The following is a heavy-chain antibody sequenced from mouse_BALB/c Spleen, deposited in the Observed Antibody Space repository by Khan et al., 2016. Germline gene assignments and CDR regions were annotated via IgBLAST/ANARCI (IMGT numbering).Heavy chain of an antibody. CDR3: AREGSYFDY. D-gene: IGHD1-1*01. J-gene: IGHJ2*01. CDR1: GYTFTSYN. Sequence: QVQLQQPGAELVKPGASMKMSCKASGYTFTSYNMHWVKQTPGQGLEWIGAIYPGNGDTSYNQKFKGKATLTADKSSSTAYMQLSSLTSEDSAVYYCAREGSYFDYWGQGTTLTVSS. CDR2: IYPGNGDT. V-gene: IGHV1-12*01.